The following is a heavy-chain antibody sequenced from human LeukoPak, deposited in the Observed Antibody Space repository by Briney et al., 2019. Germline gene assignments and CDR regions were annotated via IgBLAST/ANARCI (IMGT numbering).Heavy chain of an antibody. D-gene: IGHD3-3*01. CDR3: ARETYNDFWSGLNWFDP. CDR1: ESTFSVYT. Sequence: PGGSLRLSCTASESTFSVYTMNWVRQAPGKGLEWVSSISPSSSSIYYADSVRGRFTVSRDNAKKSLSLQMNSLRVEDTAIYYCARETYNDFWSGLNWFDPWGQGTLVTVSS. CDR2: ISPSSSSI. V-gene: IGHV3-21*01. J-gene: IGHJ5*02.